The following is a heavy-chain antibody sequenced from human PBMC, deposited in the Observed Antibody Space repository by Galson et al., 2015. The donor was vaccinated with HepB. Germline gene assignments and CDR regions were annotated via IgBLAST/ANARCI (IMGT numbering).Heavy chain of an antibody. CDR2: ILSDGINK. CDR1: GFTFSRYG. D-gene: IGHD3-16*01. V-gene: IGHV3-30*02. J-gene: IGHJ2*01. Sequence: SLRLSCAASGFTFSRYGIHWVRQAPGKGLEWVAFILSDGINKYYVDSVKGRFTIFRDNSKNTLYLQMSSLRAEDTAIYYCAKDPGELPGGFWYFDLWGRGTLVTVSS. CDR3: AKDPGELPGGFWYFDL.